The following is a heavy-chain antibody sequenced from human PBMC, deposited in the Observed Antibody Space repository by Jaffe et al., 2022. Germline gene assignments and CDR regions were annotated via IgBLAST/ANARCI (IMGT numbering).Heavy chain of an antibody. V-gene: IGHV4-38-2*02. CDR1: NYSIINDYY. CDR2: VNHNGNT. D-gene: IGHD6-13*01. Sequence: QVQLQESGPGLVKPSETLSLTCSVSNYSIINDYYWGWIRQSPGVGLEWVASVNHNGNTYYNPSLKSRLDISVDTSKNYFSLKMSSVTAADTAVYFCARHRSWFFDYWSQGTLVTVSS. CDR3: ARHRSWFFDY. J-gene: IGHJ4*02.